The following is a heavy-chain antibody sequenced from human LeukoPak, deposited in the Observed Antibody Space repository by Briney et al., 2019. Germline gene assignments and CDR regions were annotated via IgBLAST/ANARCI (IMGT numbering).Heavy chain of an antibody. CDR2: ISYAGSNK. D-gene: IGHD3-22*01. Sequence: GGSLRLSCAASGFTFSSYAMHWVRQAPGKGLEWVAVISYAGSNKYYADSVKGQFTISRDNSKNTLYLQMNSLRAEDTAVYYCARDSYYDSSGYLDYWGQGTLVTVSS. J-gene: IGHJ4*02. CDR3: ARDSYYDSSGYLDY. V-gene: IGHV3-30-3*01. CDR1: GFTFSSYA.